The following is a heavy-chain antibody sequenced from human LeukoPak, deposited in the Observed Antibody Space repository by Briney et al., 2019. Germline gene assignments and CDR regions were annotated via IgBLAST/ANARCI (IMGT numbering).Heavy chain of an antibody. Sequence: PSETLSLTCTVSGGSISSGGYYWSWIRQHPGKGLEWIGYIYYSGSTYYNPSLKSRVTISVDTSKNQFSLKLSSVTAADTAVYYCARDDPHFGEGLDWGQGTLVTVSS. CDR2: IYYSGST. V-gene: IGHV4-61*08. CDR3: ARDDPHFGEGLD. CDR1: GGSISSGGYY. J-gene: IGHJ4*02. D-gene: IGHD3-10*01.